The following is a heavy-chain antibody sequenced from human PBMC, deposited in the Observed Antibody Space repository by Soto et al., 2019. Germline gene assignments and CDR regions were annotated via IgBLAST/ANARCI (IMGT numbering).Heavy chain of an antibody. Sequence: SVKVSCKASGYTFTSYAMHWVRQAPGQRLEWMGWINAGNGNTKYSQKFQGRVTITRDTSASTAYMELSSLRSEDTAVYYCARELWFGELLPYYYGMDVWGQGTTVTVSS. CDR3: ARELWFGELLPYYYGMDV. J-gene: IGHJ6*02. V-gene: IGHV1-3*01. D-gene: IGHD3-10*01. CDR1: GYTFTSYA. CDR2: INAGNGNT.